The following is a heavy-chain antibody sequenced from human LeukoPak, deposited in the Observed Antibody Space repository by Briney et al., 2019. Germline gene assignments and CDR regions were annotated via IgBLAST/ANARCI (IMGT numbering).Heavy chain of an antibody. CDR3: ARGRIQLWLEENEDSDAFDI. Sequence: ASVKVSCKASGYTFTSYDINWVRQATGQGLEWMGWMNPNSGNTGYAQKFQGRVTMTRNTPISTAYMELSSLRSEDTAVYYCARGRIQLWLEENEDSDAFDIWGQGTMVTVSS. CDR2: MNPNSGNT. V-gene: IGHV1-8*01. D-gene: IGHD5-18*01. J-gene: IGHJ3*02. CDR1: GYTFTSYD.